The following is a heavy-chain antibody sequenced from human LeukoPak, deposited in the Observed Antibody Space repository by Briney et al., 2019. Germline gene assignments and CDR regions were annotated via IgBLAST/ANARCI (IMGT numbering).Heavy chain of an antibody. V-gene: IGHV4-59*01. CDR1: GGSISSYY. CDR3: AREGSGSYSIDY. D-gene: IGHD3-10*01. CDR2: IYYSGST. Sequence: TSETLSLTCTVSGGSISSYYWSWIRQPPGKGLEWIGYIYYSGSTNYNPSLKSRVTISVDTSKNQFSLKLGSVTAADTAVYYCAREGSGSYSIDYWGQGTLVTVSS. J-gene: IGHJ4*02.